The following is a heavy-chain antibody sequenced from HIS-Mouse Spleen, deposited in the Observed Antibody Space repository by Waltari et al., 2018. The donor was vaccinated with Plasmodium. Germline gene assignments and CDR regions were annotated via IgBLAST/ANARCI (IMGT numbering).Heavy chain of an antibody. D-gene: IGHD5-18*01. V-gene: IGHV3-66*01. CDR1: GFTVSSNY. CDR3: ARLGIPYVDTAMAVGY. J-gene: IGHJ4*02. CDR2: IYSGGST. Sequence: EVQLVESGGGLVQPGGSLSLSCAASGFTVSSNYMSWVRQAPGKGLEWVSVIYSGGSTYSADSVKGRFTISRDNSKNTLYLQMNSLRAEDTAVYYCARLGIPYVDTAMAVGYWGQGTLVTVSS.